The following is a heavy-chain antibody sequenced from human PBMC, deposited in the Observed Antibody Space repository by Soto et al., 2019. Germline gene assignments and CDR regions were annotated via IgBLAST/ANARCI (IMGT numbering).Heavy chain of an antibody. CDR2: INHSGST. Sequence: SETLSLTCAVYGGSFSGYCWSWIRQPPGKGLEWIGEINHSGSTNYNPSLKSRVTISVDTSKNQFSLKLSSVTAADTAVYYCARGRRVCSGHYSRGGKLDYWGQGTLVTVSS. CDR3: ARGRRVCSGHYSRGGKLDY. J-gene: IGHJ4*02. D-gene: IGHD3-3*01. CDR1: GGSFSGYC. V-gene: IGHV4-34*01.